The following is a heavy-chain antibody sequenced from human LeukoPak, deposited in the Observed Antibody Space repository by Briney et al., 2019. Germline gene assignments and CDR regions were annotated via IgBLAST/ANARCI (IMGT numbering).Heavy chain of an antibody. CDR2: INSDGSST. V-gene: IGHV3-74*01. CDR1: GFTFSSYW. Sequence: GESLKISCAASGFTFSSYWMHWVRQAPGKGLVWVSRINSDGSSTSYADSVKGRFTISRDNAKNTLYLQMNSLRAEDTAVYYCARTLSQPSVYSSSWRYFDYWGQGTLVTVSS. J-gene: IGHJ4*02. D-gene: IGHD6-13*01. CDR3: ARTLSQPSVYSSSWRYFDY.